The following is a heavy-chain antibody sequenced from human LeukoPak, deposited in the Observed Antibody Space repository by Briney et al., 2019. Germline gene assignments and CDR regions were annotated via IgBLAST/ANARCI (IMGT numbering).Heavy chain of an antibody. J-gene: IGHJ6*02. CDR2: ISSSISYI. CDR1: GFTFSRYS. Sequence: PGGSLRLSCAASGFTFSRYSTNWVRQAPGKGLEWVSSISSSISYIYYADSVKGRFTIPRDNAKNSLYLQMNSLRAEDTAVYYCARDTCSGGSCYGYYYYGMDVWGQGTTVTVSS. V-gene: IGHV3-21*01. D-gene: IGHD2-15*01. CDR3: ARDTCSGGSCYGYYYYGMDV.